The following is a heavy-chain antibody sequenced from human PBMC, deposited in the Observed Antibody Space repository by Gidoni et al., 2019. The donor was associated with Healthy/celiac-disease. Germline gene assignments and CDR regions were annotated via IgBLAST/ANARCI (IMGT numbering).Heavy chain of an antibody. CDR1: GYTFTSYG. D-gene: IGHD3-3*01. J-gene: IGHJ6*02. CDR2: ISAYNGNT. V-gene: IGHV1-18*01. CDR3: ARPPGDFWSGYYHGMDV. Sequence: QVQLVQSGAEVKKPGASVKVSCKASGYTFTSYGISWVRQAPGQGLEWMGWISAYNGNTNYAQKLQGRVTMTTDTSTSTAYMELRSLRSDDTAVYYCARPPGDFWSGYYHGMDVWGQGTTVTVSS.